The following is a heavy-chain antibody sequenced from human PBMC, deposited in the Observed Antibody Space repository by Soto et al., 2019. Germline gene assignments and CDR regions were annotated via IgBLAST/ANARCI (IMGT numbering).Heavy chain of an antibody. CDR1: GGSISSSSYY. J-gene: IGHJ3*02. CDR2: IYYSGST. V-gene: IGHV4-39*01. Sequence: SETLSLTCTVSGGSISSSSYYWGWIRQPPGKGLEWIGSIYYSGSTYYNPSLKSRVTISVDTPKNQFSLKLSSVTAADTAAYYFARRHSTVTTKGTAAFDIWGQGTMVTVSS. CDR3: ARRHSTVTTKGTAAFDI. D-gene: IGHD4-17*01.